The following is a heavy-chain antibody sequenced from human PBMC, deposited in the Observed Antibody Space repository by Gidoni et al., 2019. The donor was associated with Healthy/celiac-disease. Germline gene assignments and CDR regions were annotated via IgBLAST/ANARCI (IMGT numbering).Heavy chain of an antibody. CDR1: GFTFSSYA. CDR2: IAYDGSNK. J-gene: IGHJ4*02. Sequence: QVQLVESGGGVVQPGRSLRLSCAASGFTFSSYAMHWVRQAPGKGLEWVAVIAYDGSNKYYADSVKGRFTISRDNSKNTLYLQMNSLRAEDTAVYYCARGPYYYDSSGPNDYWGQGTLVTVSS. CDR3: ARGPYYYDSSGPNDY. D-gene: IGHD3-22*01. V-gene: IGHV3-30-3*01.